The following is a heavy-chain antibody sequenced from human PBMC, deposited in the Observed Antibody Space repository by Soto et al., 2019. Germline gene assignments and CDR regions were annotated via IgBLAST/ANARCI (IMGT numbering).Heavy chain of an antibody. D-gene: IGHD3-10*01. Sequence: SETLSLTCTVSGGSISSGDYYWSWIRQPPGKGLEWIGYIYYSGSTYYNPSLKSRVTISVDTSKNQFSLKLSSVTAADTAVYYCARDYVTMVRGVIITAFDYWGQGTLVTVSS. CDR1: GGSISSGDYY. V-gene: IGHV4-30-4*01. J-gene: IGHJ4*02. CDR3: ARDYVTMVRGVIITAFDY. CDR2: IYYSGST.